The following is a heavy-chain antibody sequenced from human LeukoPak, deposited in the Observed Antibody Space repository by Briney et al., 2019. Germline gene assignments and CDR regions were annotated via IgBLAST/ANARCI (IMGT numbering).Heavy chain of an antibody. D-gene: IGHD4/OR15-4a*01. CDR1: GFTFISYA. Sequence: PGGSLRLSCADSGFTFISYAMSCVRQGPGKGRGRGSGSSGSAGTTDYADSVKGRFTISRDNSKNTLYLQMNSLRAEDTAVYYCAKGEDNYGDPFDYWGQGTLVTVSS. CDR3: AKGEDNYGDPFDY. CDR2: SSGSAGTT. J-gene: IGHJ4*02. V-gene: IGHV3-23*01.